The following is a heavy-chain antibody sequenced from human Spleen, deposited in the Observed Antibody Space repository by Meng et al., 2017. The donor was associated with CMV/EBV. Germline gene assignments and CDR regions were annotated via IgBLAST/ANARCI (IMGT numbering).Heavy chain of an antibody. CDR2: IRPSDDP. J-gene: IGHJ4*02. CDR1: SA. CDR3: ARGRYDVWGSYPGGFFDY. Sequence: SALTWARQGMGKGLYWFSGIRPSDDPYYSDSLKGRFTISRDNAKNSLFLQMNNLRAGDTAVYYCARGRYDVWGSYPGGFFDYWGRGALVTVSS. D-gene: IGHD3-16*02. V-gene: IGHV3-13*05.